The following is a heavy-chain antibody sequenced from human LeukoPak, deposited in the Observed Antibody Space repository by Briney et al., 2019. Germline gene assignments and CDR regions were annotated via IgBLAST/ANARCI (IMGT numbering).Heavy chain of an antibody. V-gene: IGHV3-30*02. CDR3: ARDLLYYDFWKGPLWG. CDR1: GFTFSSYG. J-gene: IGHJ4*02. Sequence: PGGSLRLSPAASGFTFSSYGMHWVRRAPGKGLEWVAFIRYDGSNKYYADSVKGRFTISRDNSKNTLYLQMNSLRAEDTAVYYCARDLLYYDFWKGPLWGWGQGTLVTVSS. D-gene: IGHD3-3*01. CDR2: IRYDGSNK.